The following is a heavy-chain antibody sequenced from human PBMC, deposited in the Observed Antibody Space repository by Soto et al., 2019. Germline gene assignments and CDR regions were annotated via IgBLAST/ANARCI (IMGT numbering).Heavy chain of an antibody. D-gene: IGHD3-22*01. V-gene: IGHV3-23*01. CDR1: GFTFSNYD. CDR3: AQEGSRTITLVMCATHFFDY. Sequence: EVQLLESGGALVQPGGPLRLSCEASGFTFSNYDMSWVRQAPGKGLEWVSAISRSGGNTYYAYSLKGRVYISRDNSKKTLYMQMKSLNAETTAVYYCAQEGSRTITLVMCATHFFDYWGQGPPVTVSS. CDR2: ISRSGGNT. J-gene: IGHJ4*02.